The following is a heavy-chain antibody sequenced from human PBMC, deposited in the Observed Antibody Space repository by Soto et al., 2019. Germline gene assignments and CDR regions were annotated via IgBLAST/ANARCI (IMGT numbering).Heavy chain of an antibody. Sequence: QVQLVESGGGVVQPGRSLRLSCAASGFTFSSYGMHWVRQAPGKGLEWVAVIWYDGSNKYYADSVKGRFTISRDNSKNTLYLKMTSMRAGDTVLYYSARDYLVLPPRLIDSWAQETLVTVPP. D-gene: IGHD2-8*01. V-gene: IGHV3-33*01. J-gene: IGHJ4*02. CDR3: ARDYLVLPPRLIDS. CDR1: GFTFSSYG. CDR2: IWYDGSNK.